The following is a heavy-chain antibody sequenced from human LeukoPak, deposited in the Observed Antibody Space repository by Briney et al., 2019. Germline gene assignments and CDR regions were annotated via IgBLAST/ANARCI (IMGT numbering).Heavy chain of an antibody. V-gene: IGHV3-7*03. CDR3: ASGGYSFFY. CDR1: GLSFSSYW. Sequence: PGGSLRLSCAASGLSFSSYWMNWVRQAPGKGLEWVANIKQDGSEKYYVDSVKGRFTISRDNAKNSLYLQMNSLRAEDTAVYYCASGGYSFFYWGQGTLVTVSS. D-gene: IGHD5-18*01. CDR2: IKQDGSEK. J-gene: IGHJ4*02.